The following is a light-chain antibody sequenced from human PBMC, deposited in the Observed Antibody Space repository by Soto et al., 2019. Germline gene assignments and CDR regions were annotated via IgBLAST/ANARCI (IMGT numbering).Light chain of an antibody. CDR3: QQYMNWPPWT. Sequence: ETVMTQSPGTLSVAPGVRATLSCRASLTVSRYLAWYQQKPGQAPRLLLYGASTRASGIPDRFSGSGARTEFTLTISSLQTEDTAIYYCQQYMNWPPWTFGQGTRVEIK. J-gene: IGKJ1*01. CDR2: GAS. CDR1: LTVSRY. V-gene: IGKV3-15*01.